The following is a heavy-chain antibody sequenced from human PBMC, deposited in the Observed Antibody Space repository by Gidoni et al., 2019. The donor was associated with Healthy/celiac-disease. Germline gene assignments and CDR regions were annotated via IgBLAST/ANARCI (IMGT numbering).Heavy chain of an antibody. CDR2: IKSKTDGGTT. CDR1: GFTFSNAW. Sequence: EVQLVESGGGLVKPGGSLRLSCAASGFTFSNAWLSWVRQAPGKGLEWVGRIKSKTDGGTTDYAAPVKGRFTISRDDSKNTLYLQMNSLKTEDTAVYYCTTVGYYDFWSGSYPSLYGMDVWGQGTTVTVSS. V-gene: IGHV3-15*01. CDR3: TTVGYYDFWSGSYPSLYGMDV. J-gene: IGHJ6*02. D-gene: IGHD3-3*01.